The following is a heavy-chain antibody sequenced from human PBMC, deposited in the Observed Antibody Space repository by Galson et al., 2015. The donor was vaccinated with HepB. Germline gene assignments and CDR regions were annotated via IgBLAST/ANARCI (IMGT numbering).Heavy chain of an antibody. V-gene: IGHV3-66*02. Sequence: SLRLSCAASGFTVSSNYMSWVRQAPGKGLEWVSVIYSGGSTSYADSMKGRFTISRDNSKNTLFLQMNSLRAEDTAVYYCARESKWGYCDNYWGQGTLVTVSS. CDR3: ARESKWGYCDNY. CDR1: GFTVSSNY. D-gene: IGHD3-22*01. CDR2: IYSGGST. J-gene: IGHJ4*02.